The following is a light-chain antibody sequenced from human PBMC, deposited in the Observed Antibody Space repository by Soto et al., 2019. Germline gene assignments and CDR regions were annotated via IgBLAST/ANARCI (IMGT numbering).Light chain of an antibody. J-gene: IGKJ1*01. V-gene: IGKV1-5*01. CDR1: QSISGW. CDR2: DAS. CDR3: LQYNTYSRT. Sequence: DIQLNQSPSFLSASVGDRVTITSRASQSISGWLAWYQQKTGKPPKLLIYDASSLESGVPSRFRGSGSGTEFTLTISKLQPDDFETYYCLQYNTYSRTFGQGTKVDIK.